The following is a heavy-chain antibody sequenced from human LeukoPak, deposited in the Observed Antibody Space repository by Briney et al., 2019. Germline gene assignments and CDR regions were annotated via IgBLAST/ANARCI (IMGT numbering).Heavy chain of an antibody. CDR1: GFTFSSYE. D-gene: IGHD2-2*01. J-gene: IGHJ4*02. Sequence: GGSLRLSCAASGFTFSSYEMNWVRQAPGQGLEWVSYISLSGITSYGDSVKGRFTISRDNAKHSLYLQMNGLRAEDTGLYFCARWNFAMDYWGQGISVTVSS. V-gene: IGHV3-48*03. CDR3: ARWNFAMDY. CDR2: ISLSGIT.